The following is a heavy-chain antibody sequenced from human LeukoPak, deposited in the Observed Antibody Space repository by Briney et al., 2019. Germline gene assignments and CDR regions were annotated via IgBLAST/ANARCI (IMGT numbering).Heavy chain of an antibody. V-gene: IGHV4-34*01. D-gene: IGHD3-3*01. Sequence: KPSETPSLTCAVYGGSFSGYYWSWIRQPPGKGLEWIGEINHSGSTNYNPSLKSRVTISVDTSKNQFSLKLSSVTAADTAVYYCARASYYDFWIGVRGTHPGPRHLNWFDPWGQGTLVTVSS. J-gene: IGHJ5*02. CDR2: INHSGST. CDR3: ARASYYDFWIGVRGTHPGPRHLNWFDP. CDR1: GGSFSGYY.